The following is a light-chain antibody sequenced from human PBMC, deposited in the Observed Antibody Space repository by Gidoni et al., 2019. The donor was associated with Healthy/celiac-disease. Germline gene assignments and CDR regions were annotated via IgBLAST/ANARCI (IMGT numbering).Light chain of an antibody. CDR2: GAS. Sequence: IVMTQSPATLSVSPGERATLSCRASQSVSSNLAWYQQKPGQAPRLLIYGASTRATGIPARFSGSGSGTEFTLTISSLQSEDFAVYYCQQYKNWPVLTFGGGTKVEIK. CDR1: QSVSSN. J-gene: IGKJ4*01. V-gene: IGKV3-15*01. CDR3: QQYKNWPVLT.